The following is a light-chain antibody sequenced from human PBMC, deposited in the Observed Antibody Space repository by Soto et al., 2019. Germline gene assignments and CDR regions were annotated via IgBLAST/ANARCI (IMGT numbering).Light chain of an antibody. CDR3: LQDYNYPWT. CDR1: QGIRKD. Sequence: AIKITQSQSSLPESVEARVTITCRAGQGIRKDLGWYQQKPGKAPKLLIYAASSLQSGVPSRFSGSGSGTDFTLTISSLQPEDFATYYCLQDYNYPWTFGQGTKVEIK. V-gene: IGKV1-6*01. CDR2: AAS. J-gene: IGKJ1*01.